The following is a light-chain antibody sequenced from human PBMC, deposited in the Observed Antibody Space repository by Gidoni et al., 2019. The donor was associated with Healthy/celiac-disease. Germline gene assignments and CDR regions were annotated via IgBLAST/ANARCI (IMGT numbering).Light chain of an antibody. Sequence: EIALTQSPGNLSWSPGERATLPCRDSQIVSNSYYAWYPQTPGTAPRLLIYGASRRATCIPDRFSGSGSWTDFTLTISRLEPEDFAVYYCQQYGSSPPWTFGQXTKVEIK. CDR1: QIVSNSY. V-gene: IGKV3-20*01. CDR3: QQYGSSPPWT. CDR2: GAS. J-gene: IGKJ1*01.